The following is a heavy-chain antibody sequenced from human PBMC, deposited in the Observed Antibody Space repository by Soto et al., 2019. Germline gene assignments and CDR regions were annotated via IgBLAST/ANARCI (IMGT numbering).Heavy chain of an antibody. Sequence: SETLSLTCTVSGGSMTSYYWTWIRQPAGKGLEWIGRVYSSGGTHYNPSLNSRVTISLDTSKNQFSLRLLSVTDADTAVYFCARGQRFSDWFDPWGQGTLVTVSS. CDR2: VYSSGGT. CDR3: ARGQRFSDWFDP. CDR1: GGSMTSYY. V-gene: IGHV4-4*07. D-gene: IGHD3-3*01. J-gene: IGHJ5*02.